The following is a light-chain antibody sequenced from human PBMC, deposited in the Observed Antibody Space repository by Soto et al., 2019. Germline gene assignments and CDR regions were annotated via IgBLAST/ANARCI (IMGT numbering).Light chain of an antibody. Sequence: EVLMTQSPATLSLSPGERATLSCWASETVATNLAWYQQKPGQAPRLLISGASTRAAGISDRFRGSGSGTEFTLTISRLRSEDSAILFCQQYFEWPPMTFGQGTKVEI. J-gene: IGKJ1*01. CDR1: ETVATN. CDR3: QQYFEWPPMT. CDR2: GAS. V-gene: IGKV3-15*01.